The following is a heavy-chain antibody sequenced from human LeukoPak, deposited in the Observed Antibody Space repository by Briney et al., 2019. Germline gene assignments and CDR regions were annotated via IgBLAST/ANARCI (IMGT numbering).Heavy chain of an antibody. V-gene: IGHV3-21*01. D-gene: IGHD3-16*01. CDR2: ISSSSSYI. CDR1: GFTFSSYS. Sequence: GGSLRLSCAASGFTFSSYSMNWVRQAPGKGLEWVSSISSSSSYIYYADSVKGRFTISRDNAKNSLYLQMNSLRAEDTAVYYCARDLEEAASIYYYYYYGMDVWGQGTTVTVSS. J-gene: IGHJ6*02. CDR3: ARDLEEAASIYYYYYYGMDV.